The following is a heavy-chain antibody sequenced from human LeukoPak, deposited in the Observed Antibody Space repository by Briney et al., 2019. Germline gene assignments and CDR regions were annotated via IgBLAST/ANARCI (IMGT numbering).Heavy chain of an antibody. J-gene: IGHJ6*02. CDR3: ATHGGSYSYYYYGMDV. Sequence: SETLSLTCTVSGGSISSYYWSWIRQPPGKGLEWIGYIYYSGSTNYNPSLKSRVTISVDTSKNQFSLKLSSVTAADTAAYYCATHGGSYSYYYYGMDVWGQGTTVTVSS. V-gene: IGHV4-59*08. D-gene: IGHD1-26*01. CDR2: IYYSGST. CDR1: GGSISSYY.